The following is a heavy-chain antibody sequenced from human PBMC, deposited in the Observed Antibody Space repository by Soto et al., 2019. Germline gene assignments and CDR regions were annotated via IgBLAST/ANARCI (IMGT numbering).Heavy chain of an antibody. Sequence: QVQLVQSGAEVKKPGSSVKVSCKASGGTFSSYAISWVRQAPGQGLERMGGIIPIFGTANYAQKFQGRVTITADESTSTAYMELSSLRSEDTAVYYCARDGYCISTSCANWFDPWGQGTLVTVSS. J-gene: IGHJ5*02. CDR1: GGTFSSYA. V-gene: IGHV1-69*12. D-gene: IGHD2-2*03. CDR2: IIPIFGTA. CDR3: ARDGYCISTSCANWFDP.